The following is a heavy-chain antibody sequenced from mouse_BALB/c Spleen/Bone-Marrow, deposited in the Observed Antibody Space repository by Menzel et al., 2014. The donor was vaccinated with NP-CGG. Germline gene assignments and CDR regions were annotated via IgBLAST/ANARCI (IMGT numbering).Heavy chain of an antibody. CDR1: GFTFSSFG. CDR2: ISSSSSTI. D-gene: IGHD4-1*01. V-gene: IGHV5-17*02. CDR3: TRGGNWDDFDY. Sequence: EVMLVESGGGLVQPGGSRKLSCAASGFTFSSFGMHWVRQTPEKGLEWVAYISSSSSTIYYADTVKGRFTISRDNPKNTLFLQVTSLRSEDTAMYYCTRGGNWDDFDYWGQGTTLTVSS. J-gene: IGHJ2*01.